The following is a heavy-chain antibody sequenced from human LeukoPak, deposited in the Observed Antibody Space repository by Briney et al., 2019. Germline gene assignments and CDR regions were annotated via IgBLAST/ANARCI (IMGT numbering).Heavy chain of an antibody. V-gene: IGHV4-4*09. J-gene: IGHJ5*02. CDR3: ARLELRPSWFDH. CDR1: GGSLTIYY. CDR2: IYTSGST. D-gene: IGHD1-7*01. Sequence: SETLSLTFTVSGGSLTIYYWSWIRQPPGKGLEWIGYIYTSGSTNYNPSLKSRVTISVDTSKNQFSLKLSSVTAADTAVYYCARLELRPSWFDHWGQGTLVTVSS.